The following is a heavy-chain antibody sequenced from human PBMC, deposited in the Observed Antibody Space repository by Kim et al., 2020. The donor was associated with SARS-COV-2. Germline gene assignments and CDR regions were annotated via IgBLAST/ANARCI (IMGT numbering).Heavy chain of an antibody. V-gene: IGHV1-2*06. Sequence: ASVKVSCKASGYTFTGYYMHWVRQAPGQGLEWMGRINPNSGGTNYAQKFQGRVTMTRDTSISTAYMELSRLRSDDTAVYYCARDRTYYYDSSAYYNYYYYDMDVWGQGTTVTVSS. CDR1: GYTFTGYY. CDR3: ARDRTYYYDSSAYYNYYYYDMDV. CDR2: INPNSGGT. J-gene: IGHJ6*02. D-gene: IGHD3-22*01.